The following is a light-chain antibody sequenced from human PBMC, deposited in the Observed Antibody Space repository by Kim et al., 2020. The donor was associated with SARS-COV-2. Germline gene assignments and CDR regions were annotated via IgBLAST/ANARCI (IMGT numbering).Light chain of an antibody. CDR3: SSYTASNSWV. V-gene: IGLV2-14*03. Sequence: GQSITISGTGTSSAVGGYNYVSWYQQHPGKAPKLMIYDVSKRPSGVSNRFSGSKSGNTASLTISGLQAEDEADYYCSSYTASNSWVFGGGTQLTVL. J-gene: IGLJ3*02. CDR1: SSAVGGYNY. CDR2: DVS.